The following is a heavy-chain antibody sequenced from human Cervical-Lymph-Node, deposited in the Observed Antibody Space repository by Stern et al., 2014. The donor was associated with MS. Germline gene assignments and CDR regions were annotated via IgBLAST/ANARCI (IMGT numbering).Heavy chain of an antibody. CDR2: VHPGDSDT. V-gene: IGHV5-51*03. CDR1: GYSFTNYW. CDR3: ARSITASGTGGAFEY. Sequence: VHLVESGAEVKKPGESLKISCKASGYSFTNYWIGWVRQRPGKGLEWMGIVHPGDSDTRHSPSLPGQVTISADKSINTAYLQWSSLKASDTAMYYCARSITASGTGGAFEYWGQGTLVTVSS. J-gene: IGHJ4*02. D-gene: IGHD6-13*01.